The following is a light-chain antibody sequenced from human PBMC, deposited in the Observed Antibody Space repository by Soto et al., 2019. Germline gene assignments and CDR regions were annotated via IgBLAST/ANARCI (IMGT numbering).Light chain of an antibody. Sequence: EIVMTQSPATLSVSPGERATLSCRASQSISSSYLAWYQQKPGQAPRLLIYGASTRATGIPARFSGSGSGTEFTLTISNLQSEDFAVYYCQQYNNWPPLTFGGGTKVEFK. CDR3: QQYNNWPPLT. CDR2: GAS. J-gene: IGKJ4*01. CDR1: QSISSSY. V-gene: IGKV3-15*01.